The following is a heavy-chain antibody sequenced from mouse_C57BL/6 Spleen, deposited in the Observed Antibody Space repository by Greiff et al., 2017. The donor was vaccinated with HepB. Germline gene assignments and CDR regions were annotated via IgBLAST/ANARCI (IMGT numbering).Heavy chain of an antibody. Sequence: QVQLQQSGPGLVQPSQSLSITCTVSGFSLTSYGVHWVRQSPGKGLEWLGVIWRGGSTDYNAAFMSRLSITKDNSKSQVFFKMNSLQADDTAIYYWAKNGGFGSSFAWFAYWGQGTLVTVSA. CDR3: AKNGGFGSSFAWFAY. V-gene: IGHV2-5*01. CDR1: GFSLTSYG. D-gene: IGHD1-1*01. CDR2: IWRGGST. J-gene: IGHJ3*01.